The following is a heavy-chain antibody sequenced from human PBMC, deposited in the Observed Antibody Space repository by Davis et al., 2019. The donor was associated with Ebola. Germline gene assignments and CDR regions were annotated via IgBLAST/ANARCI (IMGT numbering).Heavy chain of an antibody. J-gene: IGHJ5*02. Sequence: GESLKISCETSGYNFTTYWIGWVRQKPGKGLEWMGIIYPSDSDTRYSPSFQGQVTISVDKSVNTAYVQWNSLKASDTAMYYCARQGYCNSTSCNNWFDPWGQGTLVTVSS. CDR3: ARQGYCNSTSCNNWFDP. D-gene: IGHD2-2*01. CDR2: IYPSDSDT. CDR1: GYNFTTYW. V-gene: IGHV5-51*01.